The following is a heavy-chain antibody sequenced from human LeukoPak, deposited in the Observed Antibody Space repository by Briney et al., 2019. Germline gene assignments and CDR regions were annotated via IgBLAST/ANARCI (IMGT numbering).Heavy chain of an antibody. J-gene: IGHJ4*02. CDR1: GYTLTELS. V-gene: IGHV1-24*01. Sequence: ASVKVSCKVSGYTLTELSMHWVRQAPGKGLEWMGGFDPEDGETIYAQKFQGRVTMTEDTSTDTAYMELSSLRSEDTAVYYCATHNWNYRNVDYWGQGTLVTVSS. CDR3: ATHNWNYRNVDY. CDR2: FDPEDGET. D-gene: IGHD1-7*01.